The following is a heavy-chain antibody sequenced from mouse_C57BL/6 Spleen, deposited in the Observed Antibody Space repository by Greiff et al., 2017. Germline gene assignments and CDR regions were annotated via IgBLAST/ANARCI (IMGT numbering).Heavy chain of an antibody. CDR1: GFNIKDDY. D-gene: IGHD2-4*01. CDR3: TTWDYEGY. CDR2: IDPENGDT. V-gene: IGHV14-4*01. J-gene: IGHJ2*01. Sequence: EVKLQESGAELVRPGASVKLSCTASGFNIKDDYMHWVKQRPEQGLEWIGWIDPENGDTEYASKFQGKATITADTSSNTAYLQLSSLTSEDTAVYYCTTWDYEGYWGQGTTLTVSS.